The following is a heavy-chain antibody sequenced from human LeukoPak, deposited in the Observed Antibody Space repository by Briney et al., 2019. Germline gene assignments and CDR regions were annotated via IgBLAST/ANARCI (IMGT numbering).Heavy chain of an antibody. CDR2: ISYSVST. Sequence: PSETLSLTCTVSGGSINTFYWSWFRQSPGKGLEWIGFISYSVSTNYDPSLKSRVTILLDTPKNQVSLKLSSVTAADTAVYYCASTARWLSFDSWGPGILVTVSS. D-gene: IGHD3-22*01. CDR3: ASTARWLSFDS. J-gene: IGHJ4*02. V-gene: IGHV4-59*01. CDR1: GGSINTFY.